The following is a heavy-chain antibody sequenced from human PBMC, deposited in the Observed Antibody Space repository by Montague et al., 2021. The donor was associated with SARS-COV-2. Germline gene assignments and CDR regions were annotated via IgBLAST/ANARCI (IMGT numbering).Heavy chain of an antibody. CDR1: GGSISSSTYY. D-gene: IGHD5-12*01. V-gene: IGHV4-39*01. Sequence: SETLSLTCTVSGGSISSSTYYWGWIRQPPGKGLEWIGSIYYSGSTYYNPSLKRRFTISVDTSKNQFSLKLSSVTAADTAVYYCARHGWGWLRLLRPFDYWGQGTLVTVSS. CDR3: ARHGWGWLRLLRPFDY. CDR2: IYYSGST. J-gene: IGHJ4*02.